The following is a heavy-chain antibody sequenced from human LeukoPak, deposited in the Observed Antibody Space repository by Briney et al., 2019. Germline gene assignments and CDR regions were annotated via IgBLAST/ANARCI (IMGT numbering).Heavy chain of an antibody. CDR3: ARNRADGSGTYYEKNPLNFDS. V-gene: IGHV4-34*01. CDR1: TGSFSGFY. J-gene: IGHJ4*02. Sequence: SETLSLTCAVYTGSFSGFYWSWIRQPPGKGLEWIGEINHSGSTNYNPSLKSQITVSVDTSKNQFSLKVRSVTAADTAMYYCARNRADGSGTYYEKNPLNFDSWGQGTLVTVSS. CDR2: INHSGST. D-gene: IGHD3-10*01.